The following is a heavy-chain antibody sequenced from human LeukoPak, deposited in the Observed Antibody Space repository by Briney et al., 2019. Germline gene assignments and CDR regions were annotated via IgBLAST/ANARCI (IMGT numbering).Heavy chain of an antibody. CDR2: FDPEEGET. D-gene: IGHD3-9*01. CDR1: GYTHTELS. V-gene: IGHV1-24*01. J-gene: IGHJ6*02. Sequence: ASVKVSCKVSGYTHTELSMHWVRQAPSKGLEWMGVFDPEEGETIYAQKFQGRVTMTQDTSTDTAYMELSSLRSKDTAVYYCATAPSPVLRYYSRTYYYGMDVWGQGTTVTVSS. CDR3: ATAPSPVLRYYSRTYYYGMDV.